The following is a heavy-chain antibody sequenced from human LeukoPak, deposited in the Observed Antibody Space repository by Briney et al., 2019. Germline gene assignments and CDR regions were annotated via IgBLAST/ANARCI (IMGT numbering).Heavy chain of an antibody. CDR3: VRDNSIADRGWWFDP. V-gene: IGHV1-18*01. CDR2: ISAYNGNT. D-gene: IGHD1-14*01. CDR1: GYTFTSYG. Sequence: ASVKVSCKASGYTFTSYGISWVRQAPGQGVEWMGWISAYNGNTNYAQKLQGRLTVTRDTPTSTVYMELSSLRSDDTAVYYCVRDNSIADRGWWFDPWGQGTLVTVSS. J-gene: IGHJ5*02.